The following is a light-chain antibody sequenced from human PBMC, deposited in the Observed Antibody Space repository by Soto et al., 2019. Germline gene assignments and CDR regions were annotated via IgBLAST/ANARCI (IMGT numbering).Light chain of an antibody. J-gene: IGLJ1*01. CDR2: EVT. CDR3: CSYAGSNNFV. V-gene: IGLV2-11*01. Sequence: QSALTQPRSVSGSPKQSVTISCTGTSSDVGGYNYVSWYQQHPGKAPKLMIYEVTKRPSGVPDRFSGSKSGNTASLTVSGLQAEDEADYYCCSYAGSNNFVFGTGTKLTVL. CDR1: SSDVGGYNY.